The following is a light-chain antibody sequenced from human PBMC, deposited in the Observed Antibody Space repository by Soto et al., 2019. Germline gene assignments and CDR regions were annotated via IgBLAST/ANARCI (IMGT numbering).Light chain of an antibody. J-gene: IGLJ1*01. CDR1: SSDVGGYNY. CDR2: EVD. V-gene: IGLV2-8*01. Sequence: QSALTQPPSASGSPGQSVTISCTGTSSDVGGYNYVSWYQHHPGKAPKLIIYEVDERPSGVPDRFSGSKSGNTASLTVSGLQAEDEADYYCQSYDSSLSAYVFGTGTKVTVL. CDR3: QSYDSSLSAYV.